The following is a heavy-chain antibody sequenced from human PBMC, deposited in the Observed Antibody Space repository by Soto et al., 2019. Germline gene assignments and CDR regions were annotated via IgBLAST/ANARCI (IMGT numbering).Heavy chain of an antibody. CDR2: FDPEDGET. D-gene: IGHD3-22*01. CDR3: ATGDSSGYYYLPFDY. J-gene: IGHJ4*02. CDR1: GYTLTELS. V-gene: IGHV1-24*01. Sequence: SVKVYCKVSGYTLTELSMHWVRQANGKGLEWMGGFDPEDGETIYAQKFQGRVTMTEDTSTDTAYMELSSLRSEDTAVYYCATGDSSGYYYLPFDYWGQGTLVTVSS.